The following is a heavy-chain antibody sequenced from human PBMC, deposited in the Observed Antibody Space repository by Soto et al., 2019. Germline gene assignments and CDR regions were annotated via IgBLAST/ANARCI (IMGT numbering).Heavy chain of an antibody. D-gene: IGHD3-16*01. V-gene: IGHV4-59*11. J-gene: IGHJ4*02. CDR2: IFYSGST. CDR3: ARSGHSFGGVV. CDR1: GGSMSDHY. Sequence: SETLSLTCTVSGGSMSDHYCSWIRQPPGTGLEYIGYIFYSGSTSYNASLTSRVAISLDTPNNQISLKLKSVTAADTAVYYCARSGHSFGGVVWGQGIQVTVSS.